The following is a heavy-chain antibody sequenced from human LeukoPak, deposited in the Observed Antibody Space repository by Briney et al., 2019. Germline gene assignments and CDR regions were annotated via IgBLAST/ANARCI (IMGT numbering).Heavy chain of an antibody. D-gene: IGHD1-1*01. Sequence: PSETLSHTCAVYGGSFSGYYWSWIRQPPGMGLEWIGEINHSGSTNYNPSLKSRVTISVDTSKNQFSLKLSSVTAADTAVYYCARQREQLLDAFDIWGQGTMVTVSS. CDR2: INHSGST. CDR3: ARQREQLLDAFDI. V-gene: IGHV4-34*01. J-gene: IGHJ3*02. CDR1: GGSFSGYY.